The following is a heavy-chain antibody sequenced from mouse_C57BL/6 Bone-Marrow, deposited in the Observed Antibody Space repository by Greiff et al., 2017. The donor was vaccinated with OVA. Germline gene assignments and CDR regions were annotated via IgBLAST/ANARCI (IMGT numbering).Heavy chain of an antibody. CDR2: IYPRSGNT. D-gene: IGHD1-1*01. CDR1: GYTFTSYG. Sequence: VQLVESGAELARPGASVKLSCKASGYTFTSYGISWVKQRTGQGLEWIGEIYPRSGNTYYNEKFKGKATLTADKSSSTAYMELRSLTSEDSAVYFCAREGLLRLFAYWGQGTLVTVSA. V-gene: IGHV1-81*01. CDR3: AREGLLRLFAY. J-gene: IGHJ3*01.